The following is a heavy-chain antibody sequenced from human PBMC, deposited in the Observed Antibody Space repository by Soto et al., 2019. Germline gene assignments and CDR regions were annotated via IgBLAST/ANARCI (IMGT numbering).Heavy chain of an antibody. CDR2: IYYSGST. CDR1: GGSISSSSYY. Sequence: SETLSLTCTVSGGSISSSSYYWGWIRQPPGKGLEWIGSIYYSGSTYYNPSLKSRVTISVDTSKNQFSLKLSSVTAADTAVYYCARHDKALAAMAWFDPWGQGTLVTVSS. V-gene: IGHV4-39*01. CDR3: ARHDKALAAMAWFDP. D-gene: IGHD2-2*01. J-gene: IGHJ5*02.